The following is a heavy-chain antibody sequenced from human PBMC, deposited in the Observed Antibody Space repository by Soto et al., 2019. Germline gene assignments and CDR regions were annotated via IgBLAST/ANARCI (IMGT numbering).Heavy chain of an antibody. CDR3: ARVGDSGYYDY. Sequence: QVQLVQSGAEVKKPGASLKVSCKASGYTFTSYALRWVRQAPGQRPECMGWINTGNGNTKYSQHFQGTVTITRDTSASTAYMELSSLRSEDTAVYYCARVGDSGYYDYWGQGTLVTVSS. V-gene: IGHV1-3*04. CDR1: GYTFTSYA. CDR2: INTGNGNT. J-gene: IGHJ4*02. D-gene: IGHD1-26*01.